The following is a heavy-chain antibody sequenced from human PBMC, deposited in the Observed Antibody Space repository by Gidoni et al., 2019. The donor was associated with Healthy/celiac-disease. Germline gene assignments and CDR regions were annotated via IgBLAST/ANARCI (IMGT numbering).Heavy chain of an antibody. CDR1: GGSVSSSTYY. V-gene: IGHV4-61*01. CDR2: IYYTGSI. D-gene: IGHD1-26*01. Sequence: QVQLQESGPGLVKPSETLSLTCTVSGGSVSSSTYYWSWIRQPPGKGLEWIGYIYYTGSIKYNSSLKSRVTISVDTSKNRFSLKLNSVTAADTAVYYCARDRVDVSGGNYYGGLFENWGQGILVTVSS. CDR3: ARDRVDVSGGNYYGGLFEN. J-gene: IGHJ4*02.